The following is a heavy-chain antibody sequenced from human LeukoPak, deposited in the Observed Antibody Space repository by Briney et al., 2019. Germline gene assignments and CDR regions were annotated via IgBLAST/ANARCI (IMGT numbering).Heavy chain of an antibody. CDR3: ARGFMVRGSPVDY. D-gene: IGHD3-10*01. V-gene: IGHV4-39*01. J-gene: IGHJ4*02. Sequence: PSETLSLTCTVSGGSISSSRYYWGWIRQPPGKGLEWIGSIYYSGSTYYNPSLKSRVTISVDTSKNQFSLKLSSVTAADTAVYYCARGFMVRGSPVDYWGQGTLVTVSS. CDR2: IYYSGST. CDR1: GGSISSSRYY.